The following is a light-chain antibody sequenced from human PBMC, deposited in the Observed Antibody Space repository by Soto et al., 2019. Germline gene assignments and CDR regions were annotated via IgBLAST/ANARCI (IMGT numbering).Light chain of an antibody. CDR2: SNN. CDR3: AAWDDSLNGVI. V-gene: IGLV1-44*01. J-gene: IGLJ2*01. Sequence: QSVLTQPPSASGTPGQRITISCPGSSSNIGSHTVNWHQQVPGTAPKLLIYSNNVRPSGVPDRFSGSKSGTSASLAISGLQSGDEADYYCAAWDDSLNGVIFGGGTKLTVL. CDR1: SSNIGSHT.